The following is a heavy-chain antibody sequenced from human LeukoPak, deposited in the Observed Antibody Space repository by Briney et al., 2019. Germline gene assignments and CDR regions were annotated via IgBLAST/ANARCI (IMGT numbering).Heavy chain of an antibody. Sequence: ASVKVSCKASGYTFNSDGISWVRQDPGQGLEWMGWIGTYNGNTNYAQKFQGRVTMTSDRSTSTAYMELTSLSSDDTAVYYCASGITMVRGAPPDAFDIWGQGTMVTVSS. V-gene: IGHV1-18*04. J-gene: IGHJ3*02. CDR2: IGTYNGNT. D-gene: IGHD3-10*01. CDR3: ASGITMVRGAPPDAFDI. CDR1: GYTFNSDG.